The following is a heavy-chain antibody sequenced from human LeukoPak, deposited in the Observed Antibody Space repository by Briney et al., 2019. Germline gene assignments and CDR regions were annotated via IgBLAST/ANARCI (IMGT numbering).Heavy chain of an antibody. CDR1: GFTFSDYA. Sequence: GGSLRLSCTASGFTFSDYAMGWVRQAPGKGLEWVATMSADGSASSYVDSVKGRFSISRDNAKNSLFLQMNSLRVEDTALYYCASEYWYYFDHWGQGTLVTVPS. D-gene: IGHD2-15*01. J-gene: IGHJ4*02. V-gene: IGHV3-7*01. CDR2: MSADGSAS. CDR3: ASEYWYYFDH.